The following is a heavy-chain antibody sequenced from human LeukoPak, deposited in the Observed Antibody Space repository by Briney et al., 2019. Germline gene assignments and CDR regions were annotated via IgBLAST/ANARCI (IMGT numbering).Heavy chain of an antibody. Sequence: SGPTLVKPTQTLTLTCTFSGFSLSTSGVGVGWIRQPPGKALEWLALIYWDDDKRYSPSLKSRLTITKDTSKNQVVLTMTNMDPVDTATCYCAHSPQYSSSWPVPGDAFDIWGQGTMVTVSS. J-gene: IGHJ3*02. D-gene: IGHD6-13*01. V-gene: IGHV2-5*02. CDR2: IYWDDDK. CDR1: GFSLSTSGVG. CDR3: AHSPQYSSSWPVPGDAFDI.